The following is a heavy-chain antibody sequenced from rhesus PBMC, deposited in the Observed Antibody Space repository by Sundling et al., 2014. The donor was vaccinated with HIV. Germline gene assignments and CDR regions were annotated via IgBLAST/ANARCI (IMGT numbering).Heavy chain of an antibody. CDR1: GYTFTDYY. Sequence: QVQLVQSGAEVKKPGSSVKVSCKASGYTFTDYYMQWVRQAPGQGLEWMGRINPKTGGTDYAQKFQGRVTMTRDTSTSTAYMELSSLRSEDTAVYYCATGELGFDYWGQGVLVTVSS. J-gene: IGHJ4*01. D-gene: IGHD1-44*01. CDR3: ATGELGFDY. CDR2: INPKTGGT. V-gene: IGHV1-138*01.